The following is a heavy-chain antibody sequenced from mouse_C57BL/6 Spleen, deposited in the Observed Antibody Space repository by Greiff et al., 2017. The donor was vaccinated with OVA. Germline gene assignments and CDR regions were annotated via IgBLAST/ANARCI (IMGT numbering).Heavy chain of an antibody. Sequence: VQLVESGAELARPGASVKLSCKASGYTFTSYGISWVKQRTGQGLEWIGEIYPRSGNTYYNEKFKGKATLTADKSSSTAYMELRSLTSEDSAVYFCAREVGRYWYFDVWGTGTTVTVSS. CDR2: IYPRSGNT. CDR1: GYTFTSYG. V-gene: IGHV1-81*01. J-gene: IGHJ1*03. D-gene: IGHD1-1*02. CDR3: AREVGRYWYFDV.